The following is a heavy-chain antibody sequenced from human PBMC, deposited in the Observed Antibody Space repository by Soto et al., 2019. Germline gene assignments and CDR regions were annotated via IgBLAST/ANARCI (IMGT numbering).Heavy chain of an antibody. J-gene: IGHJ4*02. CDR2: ISYDGSNK. CDR1: GFTFSSYG. D-gene: IGHD6-6*01. CDR3: AKGGQPGGSSIDY. Sequence: QVQLVESGGGVVQPGRSLRLSCAASGFTFSSYGMHWVRQAPGKGLEWVAVISYDGSNKYYADSVKGRFTISRDNSKNTLYLQMNSLRAEDTAVYYCAKGGQPGGSSIDYWGQGTLVTVSS. V-gene: IGHV3-30*18.